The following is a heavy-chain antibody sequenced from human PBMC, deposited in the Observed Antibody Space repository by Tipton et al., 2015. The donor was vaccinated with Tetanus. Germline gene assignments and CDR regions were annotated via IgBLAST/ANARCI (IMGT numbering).Heavy chain of an antibody. V-gene: IGHV4-59*01. Sequence: GLVKPSETLSLTCNVSGDSIRRSYWSWIRQPPGKGLEWIGHIFHSGSTNYNPSLKSRVTMSIDTSERQFSLKLTSVTSADTAVYYCARAGMVTDDRSKFDSWGQGSLVSVSS. J-gene: IGHJ4*02. D-gene: IGHD2-21*02. CDR1: GDSIRRSY. CDR2: IFHSGST. CDR3: ARAGMVTDDRSKFDS.